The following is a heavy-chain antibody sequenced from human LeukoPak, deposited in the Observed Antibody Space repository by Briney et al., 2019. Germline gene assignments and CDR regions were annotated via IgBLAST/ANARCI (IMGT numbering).Heavy chain of an antibody. J-gene: IGHJ5*02. Sequence: SETLSLTCTVSGGSISSSSYYWGWIRQPPGKGLEWIGSIYYSGSTYYNPSLKSRVTISVATSKNQFSLKLSSVTAADTAVYYCARSRDGYKAPYFDPWGQGTLVTVSS. V-gene: IGHV4-39*07. D-gene: IGHD5-24*01. CDR1: GGSISSSSYY. CDR3: ARSRDGYKAPYFDP. CDR2: IYYSGST.